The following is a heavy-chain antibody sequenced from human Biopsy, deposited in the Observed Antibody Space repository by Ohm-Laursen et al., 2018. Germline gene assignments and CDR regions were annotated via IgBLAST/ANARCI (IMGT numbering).Heavy chain of an antibody. CDR2: ISGSGGNT. J-gene: IGHJ4*02. V-gene: IGHV3-23*01. CDR3: AKGGYCTTSSCYMDLDY. Sequence: GSLRLSCSASGFTFSDYAMNWVRQAPGKGLEWVSTISGSGGNTYYADSVRGRFTVSRDGSKSTLYLQISSLSAEDTAFYYCAKGGYCTTSSCYMDLDYWGQGTLVTVSS. CDR1: GFTFSDYA. D-gene: IGHD2-2*02.